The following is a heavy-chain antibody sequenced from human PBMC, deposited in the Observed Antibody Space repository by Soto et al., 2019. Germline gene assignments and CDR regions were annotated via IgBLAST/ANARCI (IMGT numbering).Heavy chain of an antibody. Sequence: PGGSLRLSCAASGFTFSSYVMSWVRQAPGKGLEWVSAISGSGGSTYYADSVKGRFTISRDNSKNTLYLQMNSLRAEDTAVYYCAKELHYYDSSGYYGGYYDYGMDVWGQGATVTVSS. CDR1: GFTFSSYV. CDR3: AKELHYYDSSGYYGGYYDYGMDV. CDR2: ISGSGGST. V-gene: IGHV3-23*01. D-gene: IGHD3-22*01. J-gene: IGHJ6*02.